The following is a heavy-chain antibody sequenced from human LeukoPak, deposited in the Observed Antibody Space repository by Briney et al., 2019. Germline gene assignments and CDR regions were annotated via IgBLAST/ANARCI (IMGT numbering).Heavy chain of an antibody. J-gene: IGHJ5*02. D-gene: IGHD3-3*01. V-gene: IGHV4-39*01. CDR3: ASENYDFWSGYSPNWFDP. CDR1: GGSISSSSYS. Sequence: SETLSLTCTVSGGSISSSSYSWGWIRQPPGKGLEWIGSIYYSGSTYYNPSLKSRVTISVDTSKNQFSLKLSSATAADTAVYYCASENYDFWSGYSPNWFDPWGQGTLVTVSS. CDR2: IYYSGST.